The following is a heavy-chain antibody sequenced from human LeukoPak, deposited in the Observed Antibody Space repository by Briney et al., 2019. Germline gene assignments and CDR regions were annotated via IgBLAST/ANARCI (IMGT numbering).Heavy chain of an antibody. CDR1: GFTFSNYW. Sequence: GGSLRLSCAVSGFTFSNYWMSWARQSPGKGLEWVANIYLDGSRAYYVDSVKGRFTISRDNAKNSLFLQMNSLSAEDTAVYYCAELGITMIGGVWGKGTTVTISS. V-gene: IGHV3-7*01. D-gene: IGHD3-10*02. J-gene: IGHJ6*04. CDR2: IYLDGSRA. CDR3: AELGITMIGGV.